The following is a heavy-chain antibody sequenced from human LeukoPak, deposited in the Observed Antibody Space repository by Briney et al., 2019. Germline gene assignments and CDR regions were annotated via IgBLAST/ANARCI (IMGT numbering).Heavy chain of an antibody. J-gene: IGHJ4*02. CDR1: GGSFSGYY. D-gene: IGHD3-16*02. CDR3: ARLALNYVWGSYRGDY. Sequence: SETLSLTCAVYGGSFSGYYWSWIRQPPGKGLEWIGEINHSGSTNYNPSLKSRVTISVDTSKNQFSLKLSSVTAADTAVYYCARLALNYVWGSYRGDYWGQGTLVTVSS. V-gene: IGHV4-34*01. CDR2: INHSGST.